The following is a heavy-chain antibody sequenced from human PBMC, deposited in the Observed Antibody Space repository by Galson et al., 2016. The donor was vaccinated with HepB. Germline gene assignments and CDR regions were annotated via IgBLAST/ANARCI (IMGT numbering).Heavy chain of an antibody. CDR1: GFTFSDFW. V-gene: IGHV3-7*01. CDR2: IKPDGSEK. CDR3: VRGGSWFY. D-gene: IGHD6-13*01. J-gene: IGHJ4*02. Sequence: SLRLSCAASGFTFSDFWMSWVRQAPGKGLEWVANIKPDGSEKNYVDSVEGRFTISRDNAKSSLYLQMTSLRVDDTAVYYCVRGGSWFYWGQGTLVTVSS.